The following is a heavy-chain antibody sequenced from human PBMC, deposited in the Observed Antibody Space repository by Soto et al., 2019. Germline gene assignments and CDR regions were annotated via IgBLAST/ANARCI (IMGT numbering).Heavy chain of an antibody. Sequence: PSETLSLTCTVSGGSISGSSYYWAWIRQPPGKGLEWIGNIFYSGSTYYNPSLKSRVTVSVDTSKNQFSLNLSSVTAADTAVYYCARRPRVAMAGSFSYHYRMDFCGQGTTVTVSS. J-gene: IGHJ6*02. V-gene: IGHV4-39*01. D-gene: IGHD6-19*01. CDR3: ARRPRVAMAGSFSYHYRMDF. CDR1: GGSISGSSYY. CDR2: IFYSGST.